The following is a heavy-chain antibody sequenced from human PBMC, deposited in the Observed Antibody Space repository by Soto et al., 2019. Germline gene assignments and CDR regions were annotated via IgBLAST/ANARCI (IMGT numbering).Heavy chain of an antibody. Sequence: SLRLSCAASGFTFSDYYMSWVRQAPGKGLEWVANIKEDGSAKDYVDSLKGRFTISRDNAKNSLYLQMNSLRAEDTAVYYCTGVKGAYDYNLYWGQGTLVTVSS. J-gene: IGHJ4*02. CDR2: IKEDGSAK. CDR3: TGVKGAYDYNLY. D-gene: IGHD5-12*01. V-gene: IGHV3-7*01. CDR1: GFTFSDYY.